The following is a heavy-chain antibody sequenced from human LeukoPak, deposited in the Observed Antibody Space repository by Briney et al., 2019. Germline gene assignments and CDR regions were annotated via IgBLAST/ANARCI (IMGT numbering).Heavy chain of an antibody. D-gene: IGHD5-12*01. Sequence: SETLSLTCTVSGGSISSGDYYWSWIRQPPGKGLEWIGYIYYSGSTYYNPSLKSRVTISVDTSKNQFSLKLRSVTAADTAVYYCARGSGYDGFDYWGQGTLVTVSS. CDR1: GGSISSGDYY. J-gene: IGHJ4*02. CDR2: IYYSGST. V-gene: IGHV4-30-4*08. CDR3: ARGSGYDGFDY.